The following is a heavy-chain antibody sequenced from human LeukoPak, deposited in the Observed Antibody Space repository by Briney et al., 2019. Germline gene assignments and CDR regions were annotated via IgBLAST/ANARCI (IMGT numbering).Heavy chain of an antibody. V-gene: IGHV4-59*01. J-gene: IGHJ5*02. D-gene: IGHD3-10*01. CDR3: ARDGAENWFDP. CDR2: IYYSGST. CDR1: GGSISSYY. Sequence: PSETLSLTCTVSGGSISSYYWSWIRQPPGKGLEWIGYIYYSGSTNYNPSLKSRVTISVDTSNNQFSLKLSSVTAADTAVYYCARDGAENWFDPWGQGTLVTVSS.